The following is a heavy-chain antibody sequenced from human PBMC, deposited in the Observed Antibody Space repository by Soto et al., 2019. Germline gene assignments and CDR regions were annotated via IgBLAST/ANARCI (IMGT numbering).Heavy chain of an antibody. V-gene: IGHV1-3*01. CDR2: INAGNGNT. Sequence: GASVKVSCKASGYTFSSYGVHWVLQAPGQRLEWMGWINAGNGNTKYSQKFQGRVTINRDTSASTAYMELSRLRSEDTAVYYCARDGAVAGSINFDYWGQGTLVTVSS. CDR3: ARDGAVAGSINFDY. D-gene: IGHD6-19*01. CDR1: GYTFSSYG. J-gene: IGHJ4*02.